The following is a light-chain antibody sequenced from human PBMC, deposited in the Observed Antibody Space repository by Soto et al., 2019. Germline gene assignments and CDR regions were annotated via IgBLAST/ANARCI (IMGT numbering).Light chain of an antibody. J-gene: IGKJ4*01. V-gene: IGKV3-15*01. Sequence: EIVMTQSPATLSASPGERATLSCRASQSVSNNLAWYQQKPGQAPRLLIYGASTRATGVPARFSGSGSGTEFTLTISSLQSEDFAVYYCEQYDRWLLTFGGGTKVEIK. CDR2: GAS. CDR3: EQYDRWLLT. CDR1: QSVSNN.